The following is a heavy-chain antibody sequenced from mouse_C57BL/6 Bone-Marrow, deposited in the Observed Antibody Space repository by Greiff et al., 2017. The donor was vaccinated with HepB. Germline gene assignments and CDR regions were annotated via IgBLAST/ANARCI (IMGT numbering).Heavy chain of an antibody. CDR3: ASPLYYTNGWFAY. Sequence: QVQLQQPGAELVMPGASVKLSCKASGYTFTSYWMHWVKQRPGQGLEWIGEIDPSDSYTNYNQKFKGKSTLTVDKSSSTAYMQLSSLTSEDSAVYYCASPLYYTNGWFAYWGQGTLVTVSA. CDR2: IDPSDSYT. D-gene: IGHD2-1*01. V-gene: IGHV1-69*01. J-gene: IGHJ3*01. CDR1: GYTFTSYW.